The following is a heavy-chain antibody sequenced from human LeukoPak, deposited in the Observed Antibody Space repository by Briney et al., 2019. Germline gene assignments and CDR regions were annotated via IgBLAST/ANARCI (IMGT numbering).Heavy chain of an antibody. Sequence: GSLRLSCAASGFTVRNNDMNWVRQAPGKGLEWVSGIYIGGRTISVDSVRGRSTISRDNSKNTLYLQMNSLRAEDTALYYCARGAGAYKHYAMDVWGQGTTVAVSS. V-gene: IGHV3-66*01. J-gene: IGHJ6*02. CDR2: IYIGGRT. CDR3: ARGAGAYKHYAMDV. CDR1: GFTVRNND. D-gene: IGHD6-19*01.